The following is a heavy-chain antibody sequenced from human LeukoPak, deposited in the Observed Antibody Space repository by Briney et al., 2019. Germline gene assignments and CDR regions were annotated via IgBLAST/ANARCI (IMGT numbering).Heavy chain of an antibody. V-gene: IGHV3-30*02. J-gene: IGHJ4*02. D-gene: IGHD3-10*01. CDR2: IRSDGSDK. CDR1: GFTFTSYD. CDR3: ARDALRSGTYPTLDY. Sequence: GGSLKLSCAASGFTFTSYDIQWVRQAPGKGLEWVAFIRSDGSDKYYADSVKGRFTISRDNSKNTLNLQMNSLRADDTAMYYCARDALRSGTYPTLDYWGQGTLVTVSS.